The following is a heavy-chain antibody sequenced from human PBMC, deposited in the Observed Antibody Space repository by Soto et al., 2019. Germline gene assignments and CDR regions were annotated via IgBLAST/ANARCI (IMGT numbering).Heavy chain of an antibody. Sequence: GASVKVSCKASGGTFSSYAISWVRQAPGQGLEWMGGIIPIFGTANYAQKFQGRVTITADESTSTAYMELSSLRSEDTAVYYCASGNSRSPRPFGYWGQGTLVTVSS. CDR2: IIPIFGTA. V-gene: IGHV1-69*01. CDR3: ASGNSRSPRPFGY. CDR1: GGTFSSYA. D-gene: IGHD6-13*01. J-gene: IGHJ4*02.